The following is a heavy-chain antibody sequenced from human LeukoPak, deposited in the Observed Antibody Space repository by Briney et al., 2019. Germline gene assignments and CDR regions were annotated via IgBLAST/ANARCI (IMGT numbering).Heavy chain of an antibody. Sequence: GGSLRLSCTASGFTFSTYAMTWVRQAPGQGLEWVSTISGSGNTYYTDSVKGRFTISRDNSKNTLSLQMNSLRDEDTAVYYCAKAVSGYWYFDLWGRGTLVTVSS. CDR2: ISGSGNT. V-gene: IGHV3-23*01. J-gene: IGHJ2*01. CDR3: AKAVSGYWYFDL. CDR1: GFTFSTYA. D-gene: IGHD3-10*01.